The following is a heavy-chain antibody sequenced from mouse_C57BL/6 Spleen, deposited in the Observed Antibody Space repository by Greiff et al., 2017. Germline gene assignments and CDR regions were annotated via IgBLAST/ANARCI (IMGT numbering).Heavy chain of an antibody. CDR2: IDPEDGET. CDR3: ARSTIVATMYFDV. CDR1: GFNIKDYY. V-gene: IGHV14-2*01. D-gene: IGHD1-1*01. Sequence: VQLQQSGAELVKPGASVKLSCTASGFNIKDYYMHWVKQRTEPGLEWIGRIDPEDGETKYAPKFQGKVTITADTSSNTAYLQLSSLTSEYTAVYDCARSTIVATMYFDVWGTGTTVTVSS. J-gene: IGHJ1*03.